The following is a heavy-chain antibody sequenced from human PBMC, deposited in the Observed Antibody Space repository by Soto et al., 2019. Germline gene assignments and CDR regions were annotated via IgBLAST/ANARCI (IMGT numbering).Heavy chain of an antibody. D-gene: IGHD4-17*01. CDR3: ARQFSVYGDYGRYFDF. Sequence: SETLSLTCTVSGGSISSSVCYWGWIRQPPGKGLEWIGTIYYSGSTYYNPSLKSRVTISVDTSKNQFSLKLSSVTAADTAVYYCARQFSVYGDYGRYFDFWGQGTLVTVSS. CDR1: GGSISSSVCY. CDR2: IYYSGST. J-gene: IGHJ4*02. V-gene: IGHV4-39*01.